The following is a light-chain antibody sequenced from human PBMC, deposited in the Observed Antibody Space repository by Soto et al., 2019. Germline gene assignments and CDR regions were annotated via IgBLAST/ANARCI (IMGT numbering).Light chain of an antibody. Sequence: QSALTQAASVSGSPGQSITISCTGTSSDVGTYNYVSWYQQHPDKAPKLIIYEVNNRPSGVSNRFSGSKSGNPASLTISGLQAEDEADYYCTSYTGSSTPYVFGTGTKVTVL. V-gene: IGLV2-14*01. J-gene: IGLJ1*01. CDR3: TSYTGSSTPYV. CDR1: SSDVGTYNY. CDR2: EVN.